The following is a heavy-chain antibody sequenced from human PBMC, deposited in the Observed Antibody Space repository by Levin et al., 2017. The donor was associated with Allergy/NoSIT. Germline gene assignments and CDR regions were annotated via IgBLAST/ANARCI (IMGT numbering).Heavy chain of an antibody. CDR2: IYYSGST. CDR3: AGAMAAARTFDY. V-gene: IGHV4-59*01. J-gene: IGHJ4*02. CDR1: GGSISSYY. D-gene: IGHD6-13*01. Sequence: TSETLSLTCTVSGGSISSYYWSWIRQPPGKGLEWIGYIYYSGSTNYNPSLKSRVTISVDTTKNQFSLKLSSVIAADTAVYYCAGAMAAARTFDYWGQGTLVTVSS.